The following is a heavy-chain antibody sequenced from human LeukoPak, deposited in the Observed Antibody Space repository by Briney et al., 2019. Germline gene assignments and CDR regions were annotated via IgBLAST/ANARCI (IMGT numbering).Heavy chain of an antibody. Sequence: GGSLRLSCAASGFTFDDYDMNWVRQAPGKGLEWVSGINWSGGSTAHADSVKGRFTISRDNAKNSLYLQMHSLRAEDTALYYCARDLPQIEYWGQGTLVTVSS. CDR1: GFTFDDYD. D-gene: IGHD3-22*01. V-gene: IGHV3-20*04. CDR3: ARDLPQIEY. CDR2: INWSGGST. J-gene: IGHJ4*02.